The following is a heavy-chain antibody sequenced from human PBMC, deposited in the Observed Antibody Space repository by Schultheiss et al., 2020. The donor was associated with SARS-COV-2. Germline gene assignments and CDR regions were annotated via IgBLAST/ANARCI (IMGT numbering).Heavy chain of an antibody. Sequence: SETLSLTCTVSGGSISSYYWSWIRQPPGKGLEWIGYIYYSGSTNYNPSLKSRVTISVDTSKNQFSLKLSSVTAADTAVYYCARDRLTIFGVPDPGWYFDLWGRGTLVTVSS. CDR3: ARDRLTIFGVPDPGWYFDL. V-gene: IGHV4-59*01. CDR1: GGSISSYY. J-gene: IGHJ2*01. CDR2: IYYSGST. D-gene: IGHD3-3*01.